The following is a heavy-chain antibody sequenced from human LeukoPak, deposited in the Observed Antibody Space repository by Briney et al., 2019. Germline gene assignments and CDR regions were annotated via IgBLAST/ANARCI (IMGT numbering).Heavy chain of an antibody. Sequence: SQTLSLTCAISGDSVSSDSAAWSWIRQSPSRGLEWLGRTYYRSKWYNEYAIPVKSRITINPDTSKNQFSLQLNSVTPEDTAVYYCARGVHSYYFDDWGQGTLVTVSS. J-gene: IGHJ4*02. CDR2: TYYRSKWYN. CDR1: GDSVSSDSAA. V-gene: IGHV6-1*01. D-gene: IGHD2-15*01. CDR3: ARGVHSYYFDD.